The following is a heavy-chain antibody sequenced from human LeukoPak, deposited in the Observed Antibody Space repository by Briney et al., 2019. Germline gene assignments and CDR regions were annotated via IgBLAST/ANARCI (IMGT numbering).Heavy chain of an antibody. V-gene: IGHV1-24*01. D-gene: IGHD3-22*01. J-gene: IGHJ4*02. CDR1: GYTLTELS. Sequence: GASVKVSCKVSGYTLTELSMHWVRQAPGKGLEWMGGFDPEDGETIYAQKFQGRVTMTEDTSTDTAYMELSSLRSEDTAVCYCATMYYYDSSGYLVFVDYWGQGTLVTVSS. CDR2: FDPEDGET. CDR3: ATMYYYDSSGYLVFVDY.